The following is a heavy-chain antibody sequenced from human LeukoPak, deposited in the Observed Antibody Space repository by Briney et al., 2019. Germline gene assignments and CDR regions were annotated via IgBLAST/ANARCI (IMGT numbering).Heavy chain of an antibody. CDR1: GYTFTSYD. CDR3: ARSIGRYQLLPFDY. CDR2: MNPNSGNT. Sequence: GASVKVSCKASGYTFTSYDINWVRQATGQGLEWMGWMNPNSGNTGYAQKFQGRVTMTRNTSISTAYMELSSLRSEDTAVSYCARSIGRYQLLPFDYWGQGTLVTVSS. J-gene: IGHJ4*02. D-gene: IGHD2-2*01. V-gene: IGHV1-8*01.